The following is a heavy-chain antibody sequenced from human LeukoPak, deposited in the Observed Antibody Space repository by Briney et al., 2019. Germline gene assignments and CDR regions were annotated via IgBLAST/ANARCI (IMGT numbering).Heavy chain of an antibody. D-gene: IGHD6-13*01. J-gene: IGHJ4*02. CDR3: ARDPSYSSSGAPGGYFDY. V-gene: IGHV1-69*05. CDR1: GGTFSSYA. CDR2: IIPIFGTA. Sequence: ASVKVSCKASGGTFSSYAISWVRQAPGQGLEWMGGIIPIFGTANYAQKFQGRVTITTDESTSPVYMELSSLRSEDTAVYYCARDPSYSSSGAPGGYFDYWGQGTLSPSPQ.